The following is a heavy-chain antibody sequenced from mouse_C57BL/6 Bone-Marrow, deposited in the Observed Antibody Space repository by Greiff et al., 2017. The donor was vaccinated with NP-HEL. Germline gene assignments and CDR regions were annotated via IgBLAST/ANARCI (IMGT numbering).Heavy chain of an antibody. Sequence: QVQLQQSGAELARPGASVKLSCKASGYTFTSYGISWVKQRTGQGLEWNGEIYPRSGNTYYNEKFKGKATLTADKSSSTAYMELRSLTSEDSAVYFCARIPSGYPAWFAYWGQGTLVTISA. CDR2: IYPRSGNT. V-gene: IGHV1-81*01. CDR1: GYTFTSYG. D-gene: IGHD3-2*02. CDR3: ARIPSGYPAWFAY. J-gene: IGHJ3*01.